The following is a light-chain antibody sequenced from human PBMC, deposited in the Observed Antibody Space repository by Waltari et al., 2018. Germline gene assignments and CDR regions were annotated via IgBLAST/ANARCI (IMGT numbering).Light chain of an antibody. Sequence: DIVMTQTPLSLSVTPGQPASISCKSRDSLLHSDGKTYLYWYVQRPGQPQHLLIYEVSNRDSGVRDTFSGSGAETEFTLKLSRVVAEDVGVYYCMQTLQLPLTFGGGTTVEI. CDR3: MQTLQLPLT. CDR2: EVS. V-gene: IGKV2D-29*01. J-gene: IGKJ4*01. CDR1: DSLLHSDGKTY.